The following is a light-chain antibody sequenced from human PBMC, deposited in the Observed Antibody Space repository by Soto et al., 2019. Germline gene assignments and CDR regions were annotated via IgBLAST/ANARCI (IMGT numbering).Light chain of an antibody. CDR3: SAWDASLNGYV. Sequence: QSVLTQPPSASGTPGQRVTISFSGSSSKIGSKTVNWYQQLPGTAPKLLIYSNYQRPSGVPDRFSGSKSGTSASLAISGFQSEVEADYYCSAWDASLNGYVFGTGTKVTV. V-gene: IGLV1-44*01. J-gene: IGLJ1*01. CDR1: SSKIGSKT. CDR2: SNY.